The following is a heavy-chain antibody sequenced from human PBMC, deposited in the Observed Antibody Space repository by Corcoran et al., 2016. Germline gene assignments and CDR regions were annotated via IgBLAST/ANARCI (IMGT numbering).Heavy chain of an antibody. CDR2: IWSDGINK. V-gene: IGHV3-33*06. Sequence: QVQLVESGGGVVQPGGSLRLSCSASGFTFSSFGMHWVRQAPGKGLEWVAVIWSDGINKYYAESVKGRFAISRDNSKNTLSLQMNSLRAEDSAVYYCTKEVPISNAHSIGEFDMWGQGTMVTVSS. CDR3: TKEVPISNAHSIGEFDM. CDR1: GFTFSSFG. D-gene: IGHD3-3*02. J-gene: IGHJ3*02.